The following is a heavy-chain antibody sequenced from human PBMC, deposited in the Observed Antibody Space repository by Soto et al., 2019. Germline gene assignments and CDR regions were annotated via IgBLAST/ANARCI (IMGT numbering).Heavy chain of an antibody. J-gene: IGHJ6*02. V-gene: IGHV3-48*02. CDR3: ARADYPNYYYYGLDV. CDR2: ISSSSSTI. D-gene: IGHD4-17*01. Sequence: GGSLSLSCAASGFTFISYSMNWVRQAPGKGLEWVSYISSSSSTIYYADSVKGRFTISRDNARNSLSLQMNSLRDEDTALYYCARADYPNYYYYGLDVWGQGTTVTVSS. CDR1: GFTFISYS.